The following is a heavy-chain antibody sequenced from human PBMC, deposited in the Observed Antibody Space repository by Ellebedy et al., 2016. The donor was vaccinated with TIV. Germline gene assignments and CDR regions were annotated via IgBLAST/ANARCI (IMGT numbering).Heavy chain of an antibody. CDR3: ARGQNYSGRVFDY. CDR2: TYYRSKWYD. D-gene: IGHD1-26*01. Sequence: SQTLSLTCAISGDSVPSNSAAWNWIRQSPSRGLEWLGRTYYRSKWYDDYAVSVKSRITINPDIPKNQFSLQLNSVTPEDTAVYYCARGQNYSGRVFDYWGQGTLVTVSS. J-gene: IGHJ4*02. V-gene: IGHV6-1*01. CDR1: GDSVPSNSAA.